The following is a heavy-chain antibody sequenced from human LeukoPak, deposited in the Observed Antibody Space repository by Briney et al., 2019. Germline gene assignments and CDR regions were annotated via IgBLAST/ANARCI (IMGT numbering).Heavy chain of an antibody. CDR3: ARAYCGGGFCYSGFDF. J-gene: IGHJ4*02. D-gene: IGHD2-15*01. CDR2: ISSSTSTI. V-gene: IGHV3-48*02. CDR1: GFTFSTYG. Sequence: GGSLRLSCAASGFTFSTYGMNWVRQGPGKGLECVSYISSSTSTIYYADSVKGRFTISRDNAKNSLYLQMNSLRDEDTAVYYCARAYCGGGFCYSGFDFWGQGTLVTVSS.